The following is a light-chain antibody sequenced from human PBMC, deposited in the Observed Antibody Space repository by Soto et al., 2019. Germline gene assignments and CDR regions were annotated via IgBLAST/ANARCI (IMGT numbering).Light chain of an antibody. CDR3: QQYGSAPMFT. CDR1: LSLSSF. CDR2: GVS. J-gene: IGKJ2*01. V-gene: IGKV3-20*01. Sequence: DIVLTQSPGTLSLSPGERATLSCRASLSLSSFLAWYQQKPGQAPRLLIYGVSRRATGIPDRFSGSESGTDFTLTIASLEPEDFAVYYCQQYGSAPMFTFGQGTKLEIK.